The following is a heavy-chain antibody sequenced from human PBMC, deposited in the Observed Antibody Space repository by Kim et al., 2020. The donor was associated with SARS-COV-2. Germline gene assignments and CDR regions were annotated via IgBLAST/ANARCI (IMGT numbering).Heavy chain of an antibody. CDR1: GFTFSSYG. D-gene: IGHD6-19*01. V-gene: IGHV3-30*18. J-gene: IGHJ6*02. Sequence: GGSLRLSCAASGFTFSSYGMHWVRQAPGKGLEWVAVISYDGSNKYYADSVKGRFTISRDNSKNTLYLQMNSLRAEDTAVYYCAKDRSGIAVAADYYYYGMDVWGQGTTVTVSS. CDR2: ISYDGSNK. CDR3: AKDRSGIAVAADYYYYGMDV.